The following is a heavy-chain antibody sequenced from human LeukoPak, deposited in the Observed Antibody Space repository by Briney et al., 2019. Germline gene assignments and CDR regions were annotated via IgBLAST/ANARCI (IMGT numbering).Heavy chain of an antibody. Sequence: SETLSLTCTVSGGSISSSSRYWGWIRQPPGKGLECIGSAYFGGSTNYNPSPKSRVTRSVDTSKNQFSLKLSSVTAADTAVYYCARGPDDSSGYYRRYYFDYWGQGTLVTVSS. CDR1: GGSISSSSRY. CDR3: ARGPDDSSGYYRRYYFDY. V-gene: IGHV4-39*07. CDR2: AYFGGST. D-gene: IGHD3-22*01. J-gene: IGHJ4*02.